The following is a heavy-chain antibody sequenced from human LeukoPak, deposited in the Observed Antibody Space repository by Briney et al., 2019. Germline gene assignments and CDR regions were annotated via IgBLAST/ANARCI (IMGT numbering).Heavy chain of an antibody. Sequence: GEALKISCKGSGYSFSNYWIGWVRQMPSKGLEWNGRISPGDSDTRYSPSFEGQVTISADKSISTAYLQWSSLKASDTAMYYCARHGSSYYEPRYNWLDPWGQGTLVTVSS. V-gene: IGHV5-51*01. J-gene: IGHJ5*02. CDR1: GYSFSNYW. CDR3: ARHGSSYYEPRYNWLDP. CDR2: ISPGDSDT. D-gene: IGHD3-16*01.